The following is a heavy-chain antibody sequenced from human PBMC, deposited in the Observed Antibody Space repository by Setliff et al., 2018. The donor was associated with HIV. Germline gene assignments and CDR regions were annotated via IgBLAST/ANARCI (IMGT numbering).Heavy chain of an antibody. V-gene: IGHV3-7*01. CDR1: GVSFSNYW. CDR2: IKPDGSEK. D-gene: IGHD3-16*01. J-gene: IGHJ4*02. CDR3: AREYWGALDY. Sequence: GGSLRLSCVASGVSFSNYWMNWARQAPGKGLEWVANIKPDGSEKYYVDSVKGRFTISRDGAKNSLYLQMNSLRAEDTAVYYCAREYWGALDYWGQGTLVTVSS.